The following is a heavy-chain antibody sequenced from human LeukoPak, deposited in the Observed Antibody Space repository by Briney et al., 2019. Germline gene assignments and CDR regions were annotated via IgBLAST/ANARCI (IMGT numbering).Heavy chain of an antibody. CDR1: GFTFGDYA. D-gene: IGHD1-26*01. Sequence: QPGGSLRLSCTASGFTFGDYAMTWVRQAPGKGLEWVSRISNDGSSTSYADSVKGRFTISRDNAKNTLFLQMSSLRAEDTAVYYCTRDSFVNGIYYGIDNWGQGTLVTVSS. V-gene: IGHV3-74*01. J-gene: IGHJ4*02. CDR3: TRDSFVNGIYYGIDN. CDR2: ISNDGSST.